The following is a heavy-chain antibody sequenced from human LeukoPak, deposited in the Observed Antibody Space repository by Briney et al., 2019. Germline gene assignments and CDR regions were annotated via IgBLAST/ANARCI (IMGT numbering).Heavy chain of an antibody. CDR2: ISGSGGST. CDR3: AKVKHTYYYDSS. V-gene: IGHV3-23*01. J-gene: IGHJ4*02. D-gene: IGHD3-22*01. Sequence: GGSLRLSRAASGFAFSSYAMSWVRQAPGKGLEWVSAISGSGGSTYYADSVKGRFTISRDNSKNTLYLQMNSLRAEDAAVYYCAKVKHTYYYDSSGGQGTLVTVSS. CDR1: GFAFSSYA.